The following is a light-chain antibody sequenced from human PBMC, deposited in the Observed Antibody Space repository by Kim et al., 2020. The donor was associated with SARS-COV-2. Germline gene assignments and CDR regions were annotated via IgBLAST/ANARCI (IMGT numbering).Light chain of an antibody. CDR3: AAWDDSLSGVV. Sequence: QSVLTQPPSASGTPGQRVTISCSGSSSNIGSNTVKWYQQLPGTAPKLLIYSNNQRPSGVPDRFSGSKSGTSASLAMSGLQSDDEADYYCAAWDDSLSGVVFGGGTQLTVL. V-gene: IGLV1-44*01. J-gene: IGLJ2*01. CDR1: SSNIGSNT. CDR2: SNN.